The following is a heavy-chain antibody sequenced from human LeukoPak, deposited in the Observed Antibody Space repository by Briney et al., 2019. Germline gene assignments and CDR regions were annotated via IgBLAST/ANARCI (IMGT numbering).Heavy chain of an antibody. Sequence: GGSLRLSCAASGFTFSSCAMSWIRQAPGKGLEWVSTIIDSGNSIYYADSAEGRFTISRDNSKNTLYLQMNSLRAGDTAVYYCAKDPIFSGSYGVFDYWGLGTLVTVSS. V-gene: IGHV3-23*01. CDR1: GFTFSSCA. CDR2: IIDSGNSI. D-gene: IGHD1-26*01. J-gene: IGHJ4*02. CDR3: AKDPIFSGSYGVFDY.